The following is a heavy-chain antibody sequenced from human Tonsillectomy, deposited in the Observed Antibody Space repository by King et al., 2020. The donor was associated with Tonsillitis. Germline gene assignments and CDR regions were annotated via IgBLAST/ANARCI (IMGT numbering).Heavy chain of an antibody. Sequence: VQLVESGGGLVQPGGSLRLSCVASGFTFSSYAMSWVRQAPGKGLEWVSVISGNGGSTYYAVSVKGRFTISRDISKNTLLLQMKSLRVEDTAVYYCAKSSAEMTTVTRGWFDPWGQGTLVTVSS. J-gene: IGHJ5*02. CDR1: GFTFSSYA. CDR2: ISGNGGST. D-gene: IGHD4-17*01. CDR3: AKSSAEMTTVTRGWFDP. V-gene: IGHV3-23*04.